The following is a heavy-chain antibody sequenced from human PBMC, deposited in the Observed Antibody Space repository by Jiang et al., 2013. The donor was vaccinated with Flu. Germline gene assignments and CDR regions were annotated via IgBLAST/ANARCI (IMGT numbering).Heavy chain of an antibody. CDR3: ARHGSSGSYRDYYFDY. Sequence: GSGLVKPSETLSLTCSVSGASMHNSIYYWGWFRQPPGKGLEWIGSIFFNGRTYYNPSLESRVTIYVYPSRNQFSLELTSVTAADTSVYFCARHGSSGSYRDYYFDYWGQGT. CDR1: GASMHNSIYY. CDR2: IFFNGRT. J-gene: IGHJ4*02. D-gene: IGHD6-19*01. V-gene: IGHV4-39*01.